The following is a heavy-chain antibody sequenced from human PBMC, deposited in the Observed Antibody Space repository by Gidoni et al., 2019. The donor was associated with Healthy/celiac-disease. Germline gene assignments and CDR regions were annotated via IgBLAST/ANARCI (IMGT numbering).Heavy chain of an antibody. CDR1: GFTFDDYA. J-gene: IGHJ4*02. CDR3: AKEAEYYDFWSGSLDY. CDR2: ISWNSGSI. V-gene: IGHV3-9*01. Sequence: EVQLVESGGGWVQPGRSLRLSCAASGFTFDDYAMHWVRQAPGKGLEWVSGISWNSGSIGYADSVKGRFTISRDNAKNSLYLQMNSLRAEDTALYYCAKEAEYYDFWSGSLDYWGQGTLVTVSS. D-gene: IGHD3-3*01.